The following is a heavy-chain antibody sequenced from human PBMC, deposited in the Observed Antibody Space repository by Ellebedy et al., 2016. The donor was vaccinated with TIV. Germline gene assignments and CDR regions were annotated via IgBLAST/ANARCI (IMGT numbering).Heavy chain of an antibody. D-gene: IGHD6-19*01. V-gene: IGHV1-18*01. J-gene: IGHJ4*02. CDR1: GGTFSSYG. Sequence: ASVKVSCKASGGTFSSYGISWVRQAPGQGLEWMGWISAYNGNTNYAQKLQGRVTMTTDTSTSTAYMELRSLRSDDTAVYYCASSWLVQRFDYWGQGTLVTVSS. CDR3: ASSWLVQRFDY. CDR2: ISAYNGNT.